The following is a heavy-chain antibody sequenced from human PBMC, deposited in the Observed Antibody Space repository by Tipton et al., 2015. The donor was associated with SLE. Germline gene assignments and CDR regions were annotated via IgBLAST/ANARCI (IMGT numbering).Heavy chain of an antibody. CDR2: MYFSGST. CDR1: GDSISSSTYY. CDR3: AGLFGGSRAGDV. V-gene: IGHV4-39*07. D-gene: IGHD2-15*01. J-gene: IGHJ2*01. Sequence: TLSLTCTVSGDSISSSTYYWGWIRQPPGKGLEWIGNMYFSGSTYYSPSLKSRVTISVDTSRNQFSLQVSSVTAADTAVYYCAGLFGGSRAGDVWGRGILVAVSS.